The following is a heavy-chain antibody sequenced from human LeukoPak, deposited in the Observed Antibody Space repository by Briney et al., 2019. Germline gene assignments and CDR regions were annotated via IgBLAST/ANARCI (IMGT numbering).Heavy chain of an antibody. CDR1: GFTFSSYV. V-gene: IGHV3-23*01. Sequence: GGSLRLSCAASGFTFSSYVMSWVRQAPGKGLEWVSVISGSGGSTYYADSVRGRFTISRDSSKNSLYLEMNSVRAEDTGLYYCTKDAGAFCSSTSCSTQYFQEWGQGTLVSVSS. CDR2: ISGSGGST. CDR3: TKDAGAFCSSTSCSTQYFQE. D-gene: IGHD2-2*01. J-gene: IGHJ1*01.